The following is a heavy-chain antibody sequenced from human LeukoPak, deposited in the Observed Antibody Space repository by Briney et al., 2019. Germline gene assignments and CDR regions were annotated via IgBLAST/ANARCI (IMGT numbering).Heavy chain of an antibody. D-gene: IGHD3-16*01. CDR2: IYYSGST. Sequence: SETLSLTCTVSGSSISSGGYYWGWIRQPPGKGLEWIGSIYYSGSTYYNPSHKSRVTISVDTSKNQFSLKLSSVTAADTAVYYCASPGGGPTDYWGQGTLVTVSS. CDR3: ASPGGGPTDY. CDR1: GSSISSGGYY. J-gene: IGHJ4*02. V-gene: IGHV4-39*01.